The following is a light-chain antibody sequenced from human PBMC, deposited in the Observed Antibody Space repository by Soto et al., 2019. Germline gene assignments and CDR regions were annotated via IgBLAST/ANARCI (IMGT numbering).Light chain of an antibody. CDR2: DAS. J-gene: IGKJ5*01. Sequence: EIVLTQSPATLSLSPGERDTLSCRASQSVSSYLAWYQHKPGQAPRLLIYDASNRATGIPARFSGSGSGTDFTLTISSLEPEDFAVYYCQQRSNWPPITFGQGTRLEIK. CDR3: QQRSNWPPIT. V-gene: IGKV3-11*01. CDR1: QSVSSY.